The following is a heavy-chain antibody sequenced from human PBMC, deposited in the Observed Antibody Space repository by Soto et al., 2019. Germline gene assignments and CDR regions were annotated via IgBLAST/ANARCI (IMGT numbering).Heavy chain of an antibody. CDR2: IDPSDSYT. Sequence: GESLKISCKGSGYSFTSYWISWVRQMPGKGLEWMGRIDPSDSYTNYSPSFQGHVTISADKSISTVYLQWSSLKASDTAMYYCARLGGITYYYDSSGYYPDDFDYWGQGTLVTVSS. D-gene: IGHD3-22*01. V-gene: IGHV5-10-1*01. J-gene: IGHJ4*02. CDR1: GYSFTSYW. CDR3: ARLGGITYYYDSSGYYPDDFDY.